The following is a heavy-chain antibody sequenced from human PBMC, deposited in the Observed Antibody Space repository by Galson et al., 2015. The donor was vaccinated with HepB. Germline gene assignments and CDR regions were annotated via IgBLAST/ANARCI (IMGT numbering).Heavy chain of an antibody. CDR1: GFTFSSYW. V-gene: IGHV3-74*01. D-gene: IGHD3-9*01. J-gene: IGHJ6*02. CDR3: ARDLDSVLTGYYDYYYYGMDV. CDR2: INSDGRST. Sequence: SLRLSCAASGFTFSSYWMHWVRQAPGKGLVWVSHINSDGRSTTYADSVKGRFTISRDNAKNTLYLQMNSLRAEDTAVYYCARDLDSVLTGYYDYYYYGMDVWGQGTTVTVSS.